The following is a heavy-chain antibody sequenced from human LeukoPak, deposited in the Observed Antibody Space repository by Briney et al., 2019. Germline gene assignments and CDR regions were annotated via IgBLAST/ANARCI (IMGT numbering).Heavy chain of an antibody. CDR2: IRYDGSNK. CDR3: AKLYEQLAYYYYYYMDV. D-gene: IGHD6-6*01. V-gene: IGHV3-30*02. Sequence: GGSLRLSCAASGFTFSSYGMNWVRQAPGKGLEWVAFIRYDGSNKYYADSVKGRFTISRDNSKNTLYLQMNSLRAEDTAVYYCAKLYEQLAYYYYYYMDVWGKGTTVTVSS. J-gene: IGHJ6*03. CDR1: GFTFSSYG.